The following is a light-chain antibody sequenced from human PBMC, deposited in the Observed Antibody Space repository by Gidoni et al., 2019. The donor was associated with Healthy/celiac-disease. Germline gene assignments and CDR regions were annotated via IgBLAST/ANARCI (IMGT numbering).Light chain of an antibody. CDR3: SSYTSSSTLWV. J-gene: IGLJ3*02. CDR2: DVS. Sequence: QSSLTHPASLSVSPAQSTTISRTRTSSDVGGYNYVSWYQQHPGKAPKLMIYDVSNRPSGVSNRFSGSKSGNTASLTISGLQAEDEADYYCSSYTSSSTLWVFGGGTKLTVL. CDR1: SSDVGGYNY. V-gene: IGLV2-14*01.